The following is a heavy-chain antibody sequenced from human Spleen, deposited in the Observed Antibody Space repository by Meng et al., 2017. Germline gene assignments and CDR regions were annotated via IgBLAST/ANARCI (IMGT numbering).Heavy chain of an antibody. CDR1: GYTFSSYG. Sequence: ASVKVSCKTSGYTFSSYGISWVRQAPGQGLEWMGWISTYNGDTNYAQKLKGRVTMTTDTSTSTAYMELRSLRSDDTAVYYCARGQSLWFGELFHYYYYYGMDVWGQGTTVTVSS. CDR3: ARGQSLWFGELFHYYYYYGMDV. CDR2: ISTYNGDT. V-gene: IGHV1-18*01. D-gene: IGHD3-10*01. J-gene: IGHJ6*02.